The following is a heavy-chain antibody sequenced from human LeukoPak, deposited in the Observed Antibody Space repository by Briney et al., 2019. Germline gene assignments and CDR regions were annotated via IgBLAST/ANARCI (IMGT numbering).Heavy chain of an antibody. D-gene: IGHD4-17*01. Sequence: PGGSLRLSCAASGFTVSSKYMSWVRQARGKGLEWVSVIYSGGSTDYADSVKGRFTISRDNSENTLHLQMNSLRAEDTAVYYCARIPKTTYFDYWGQGSLVTVSS. J-gene: IGHJ4*02. V-gene: IGHV3-53*01. CDR3: ARIPKTTYFDY. CDR2: IYSGGST. CDR1: GFTVSSKY.